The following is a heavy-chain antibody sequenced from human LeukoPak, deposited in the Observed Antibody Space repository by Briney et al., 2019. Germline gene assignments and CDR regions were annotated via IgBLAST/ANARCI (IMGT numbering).Heavy chain of an antibody. J-gene: IGHJ4*02. CDR1: GFTFSSYG. Sequence: PGGSLRLSCAASGFTFSSYGMHWVRQAPGKGLEWVAVIWYDGSNKYYADSVKGRFTISRDNSKNTLYLQMNSLRAEDTAVYYCARDLRVANTRAGLGYWGQGTLVTVSS. V-gene: IGHV3-33*01. CDR3: ARDLRVANTRAGLGY. CDR2: IWYDGSNK.